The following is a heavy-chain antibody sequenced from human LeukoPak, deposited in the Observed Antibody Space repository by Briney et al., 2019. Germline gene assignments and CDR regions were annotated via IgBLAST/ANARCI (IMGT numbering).Heavy chain of an antibody. CDR2: ISRSGSTI. D-gene: IGHD3-10*01. J-gene: IGHJ3*02. CDR3: ARDMARGAAFDI. V-gene: IGHV3-48*03. Sequence: PGGFLRLSCAASGFTFSSYEMNWVRQAPGKGLEWVSYISRSGSTIYYADSVEGRFTISRDNAKNSLYLQMNSLRAEDTAVYYCARDMARGAAFDIWGQGTMVTVSS. CDR1: GFTFSSYE.